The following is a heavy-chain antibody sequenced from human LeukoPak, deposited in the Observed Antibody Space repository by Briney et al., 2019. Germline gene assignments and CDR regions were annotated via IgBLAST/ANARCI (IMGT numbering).Heavy chain of an antibody. Sequence: ASVKVSCKASGYTFINHVHWVRQAPGHGLEWMGRSIPNGGATTYTQKFQGRFTMTSDTSTTTAYMELSSLRSDDTAIYYCARDAYGSDYWGQGTLVTVSS. CDR3: ARDAYGSDY. V-gene: IGHV1-46*01. CDR2: SIPNGGAT. D-gene: IGHD3-10*01. CDR1: GYTFINH. J-gene: IGHJ4*02.